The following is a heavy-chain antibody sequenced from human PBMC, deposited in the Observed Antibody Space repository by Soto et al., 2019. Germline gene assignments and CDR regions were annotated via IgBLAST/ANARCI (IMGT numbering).Heavy chain of an antibody. CDR3: ARGITGGHCSSTSCYC. J-gene: IGHJ4*02. Sequence: EVQLVESGGGLVQPGGSLRLSCAASGFTVSSIYMSWVRQAPGKGLEWVSVIYSGGSTYYADSVKGRFTISRDNSKNTLYLQMNSLRAEDTAVYYCARGITGGHCSSTSCYCWGQGTLVTVSS. CDR1: GFTVSSIY. CDR2: IYSGGST. V-gene: IGHV3-66*01. D-gene: IGHD2-2*01.